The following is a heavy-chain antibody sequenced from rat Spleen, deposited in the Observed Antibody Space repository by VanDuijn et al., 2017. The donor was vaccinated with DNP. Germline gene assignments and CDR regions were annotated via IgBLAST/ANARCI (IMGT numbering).Heavy chain of an antibody. CDR1: GFTFSDYF. CDR2: ISYEGSST. Sequence: EVQLVESGGGLVLPGRSLKLSCAASGFTFSDYFMAWVRQAPKKGLEWVASISYEGSSTYYGDSVKGRITISRDNAESTLYLQMDSLRSEDTATYYCIRDRRDYGLDYWGQGVMVTVSS. J-gene: IGHJ2*01. D-gene: IGHD1-11*01. CDR3: IRDRRDYGLDY. V-gene: IGHV5-22*01.